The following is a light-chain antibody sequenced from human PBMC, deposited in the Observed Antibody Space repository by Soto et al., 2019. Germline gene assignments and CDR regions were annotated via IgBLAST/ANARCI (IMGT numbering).Light chain of an antibody. CDR2: DAS. J-gene: IGKJ1*01. CDR1: QSISSW. CDR3: QQYNNYPT. Sequence: DLQMTQSPSTLSASVADRVIITCRASQSISSWLAWYQQRPGKAPKLLIYDASSLESGVPSRFSGRGSGTEFTLTISSLQPDDFATYYCQQYNNYPTFGQGTKVHIK. V-gene: IGKV1-5*01.